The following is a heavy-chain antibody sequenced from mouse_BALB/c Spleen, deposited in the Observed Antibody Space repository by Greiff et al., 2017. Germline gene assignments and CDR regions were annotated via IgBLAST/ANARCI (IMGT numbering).Heavy chain of an antibody. D-gene: IGHD1-1*01. V-gene: IGHV1-4*02. Sequence: QVQLKESAAELARPGASVKMSCKASGYTFTSYTMHWVKQRPGQGLEWIGYINPSSGYTEYNQKFKDKTTLTADKSSSTAYMQLSSLTSEDSAVYYCARGIYYGSSYDWYFDVWGAGTTVTVSS. CDR3: ARGIYYGSSYDWYFDV. CDR1: GYTFTSYT. CDR2: INPSSGYT. J-gene: IGHJ1*01.